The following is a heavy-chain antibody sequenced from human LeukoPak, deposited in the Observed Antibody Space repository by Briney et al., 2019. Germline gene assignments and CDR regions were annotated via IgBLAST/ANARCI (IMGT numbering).Heavy chain of an antibody. Sequence: GRSLRLSCAASGFTFSSYGMHWVRQAPGKGLEWVAVISYDGSNKYYADSVKGRFTISRDNSRNTLYLQMNSLRAEDTAVYYCARSVGYGDYGYFDYWGQGTLVTVSS. V-gene: IGHV3-30*03. CDR3: ARSVGYGDYGYFDY. J-gene: IGHJ4*02. CDR1: GFTFSSYG. CDR2: ISYDGSNK. D-gene: IGHD4-17*01.